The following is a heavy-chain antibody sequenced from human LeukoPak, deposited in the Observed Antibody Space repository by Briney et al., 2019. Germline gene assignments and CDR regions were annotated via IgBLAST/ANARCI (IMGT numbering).Heavy chain of an antibody. CDR3: AKVGSSSFYSDY. V-gene: IGHV3-30*18. D-gene: IGHD6-6*01. J-gene: IGHJ4*02. Sequence: GGSLRLSCAASGFTFSGYWMSWVRQAPGKGLEWVAVISYDGSNKYYADSVKGRFTISRDNSKNTLYLQMNSLRAEDTAVYYCAKVGSSSFYSDYWGQGTLVTVSS. CDR2: ISYDGSNK. CDR1: GFTFSGYW.